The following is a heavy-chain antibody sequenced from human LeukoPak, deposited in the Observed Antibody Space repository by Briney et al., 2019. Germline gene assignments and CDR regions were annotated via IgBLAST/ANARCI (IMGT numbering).Heavy chain of an antibody. J-gene: IGHJ1*01. CDR1: GGSVSSGDYY. CDR3: AAYCSSSSCYGYFPH. V-gene: IGHV4-30-4*01. CDR2: ISHSGAT. Sequence: PSETLSLTCTVSGGSVSSGDYYWSWIRQSPEKVLEWIGYISHSGATHYNPSLKSRIAISLDTSRQHFSLKMTSVTAADTAIYFCAAYCSSSSCYGYFPHWGQGALVTVSS. D-gene: IGHD2-2*01.